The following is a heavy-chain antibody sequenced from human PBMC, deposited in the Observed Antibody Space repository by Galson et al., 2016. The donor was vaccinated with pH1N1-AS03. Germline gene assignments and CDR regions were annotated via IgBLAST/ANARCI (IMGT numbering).Heavy chain of an antibody. Sequence: SVKVSCKASGGTFSSYAINWVRQAPGQGLEWMGRIIPALGTPNYAQRFQGRVTITADESTSTAYMGLSSLRSEDTAVYYCAKSLYLSGSFHSYFDLWGRGTLVIVSS. CDR3: AKSLYLSGSFHSYFDL. D-gene: IGHD3-10*01. J-gene: IGHJ2*01. V-gene: IGHV1-69*11. CDR2: IIPALGTP. CDR1: GGTFSSYA.